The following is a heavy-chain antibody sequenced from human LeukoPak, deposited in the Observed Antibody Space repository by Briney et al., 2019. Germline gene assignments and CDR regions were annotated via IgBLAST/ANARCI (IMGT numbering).Heavy chain of an antibody. V-gene: IGHV4-30-4*07. Sequence: SQTLSLTCAVSGGSISSSDYSWSWIRQPPGKGLEWIGYIYYSGTTYYNPSLKSRVTISVDTSKNQFSLKLSSVTAADTAVYYCARDRRSGSYYSFYDYWGQGTLVTVSS. D-gene: IGHD1-26*01. CDR2: IYYSGTT. CDR3: ARDRRSGSYYSFYDY. CDR1: GGSISSSDYS. J-gene: IGHJ4*02.